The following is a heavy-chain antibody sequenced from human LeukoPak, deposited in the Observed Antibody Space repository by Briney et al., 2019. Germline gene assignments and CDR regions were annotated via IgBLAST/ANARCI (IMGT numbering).Heavy chain of an antibody. V-gene: IGHV3-30*02. CDR2: IRYDASGQ. CDR3: VKDAGAGFMGPGDY. CDR1: GLTFRNYA. J-gene: IGHJ4*02. D-gene: IGHD3-10*01. Sequence: GGSLRLSCAASGLTFRNYAMHWVRQASGKGLEWVAVIRYDASGQYYADSVKGRFTISRDNSKNTLYLEMDSLRVEDTAVYYCVKDAGAGFMGPGDYWGQGTLVSVSS.